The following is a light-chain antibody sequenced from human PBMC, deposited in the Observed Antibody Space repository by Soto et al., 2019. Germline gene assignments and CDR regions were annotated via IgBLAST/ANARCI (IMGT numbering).Light chain of an antibody. CDR2: GAS. J-gene: IGKJ1*01. V-gene: IGKV3-15*01. Sequence: EIVMTQSPATLSVSPGERATLSCRASQGVSSNLAWYQQKPGQGPRLLIYGASTRATGIPARFSGSGSGTEFTLTISSLQSEDFAVYYCQQYNNWPGTFGQGTKVEIK. CDR1: QGVSSN. CDR3: QQYNNWPGT.